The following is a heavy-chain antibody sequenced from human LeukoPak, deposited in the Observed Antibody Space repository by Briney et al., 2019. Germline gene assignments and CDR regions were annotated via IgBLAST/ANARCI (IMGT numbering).Heavy chain of an antibody. CDR1: GGSISSYY. V-gene: IGHV4-59*01. Sequence: SETLSLTCTVSGGSISSYYWSWIRQPPGKGLEWIGYIYYSGSTNYNASLKSRVTISVDTSKNQFSLKLSSVTAADTAVYYCARHCGGGSCYPPVYGMDVWGQGTTVTVSS. CDR2: IYYSGST. D-gene: IGHD2-15*01. J-gene: IGHJ6*02. CDR3: ARHCGGGSCYPPVYGMDV.